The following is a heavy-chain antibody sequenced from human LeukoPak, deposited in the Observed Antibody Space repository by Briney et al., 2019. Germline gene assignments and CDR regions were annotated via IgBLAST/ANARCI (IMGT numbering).Heavy chain of an antibody. D-gene: IGHD2-2*01. CDR1: GGTFGSYA. CDR3: ARDWSVPAATYYYYGMDV. Sequence: SVKVSCKASGGTFGSYAISWVRQAPGQGLEWMGGIIPIFGTANYAQKFQGRVTITADKSTSTAYMELSSLRSEDTAVYYCARDWSVPAATYYYYGMDVWGKGTTVTVSS. CDR2: IIPIFGTA. J-gene: IGHJ6*04. V-gene: IGHV1-69*06.